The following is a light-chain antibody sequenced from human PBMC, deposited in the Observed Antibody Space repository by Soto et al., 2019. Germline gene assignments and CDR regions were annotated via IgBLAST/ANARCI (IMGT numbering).Light chain of an antibody. Sequence: EILMTQSPATLSVSPRERATLSCRASQTVSSNLAWYQQKPGQAPRLLIYDTSTRATGIPARFSGSGSGTEFTLTISSLQSEDFAVYYCQQYNNWPPLTFGGGTKVDIK. V-gene: IGKV3-15*01. CDR2: DTS. CDR1: QTVSSN. J-gene: IGKJ4*01. CDR3: QQYNNWPPLT.